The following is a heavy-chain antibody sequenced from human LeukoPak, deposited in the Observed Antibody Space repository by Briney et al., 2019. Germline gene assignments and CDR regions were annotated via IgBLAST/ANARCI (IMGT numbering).Heavy chain of an antibody. CDR2: IYPGDSDT. CDR1: GYSFTSYW. CDR3: ARRPWGAMVINAFDI. J-gene: IGHJ3*02. V-gene: IGHV5-51*01. D-gene: IGHD3-16*01. Sequence: GESLKISCKGSGYSFTSYWIGWVRQMPGKGLEWMGIIYPGDSDTRYSPSFQGQVTISADKSISTAYLQWSSLKASDTAMYYCARRPWGAMVINAFDIWDQGTMVTVSS.